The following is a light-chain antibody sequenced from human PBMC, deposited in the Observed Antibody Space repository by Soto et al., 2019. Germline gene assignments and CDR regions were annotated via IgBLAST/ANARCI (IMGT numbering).Light chain of an antibody. CDR3: QAWDSSAR. CDR1: KLGDKY. V-gene: IGLV3-1*01. J-gene: IGLJ2*01. CDR2: QDS. Sequence: SYELTQPPSVSVSPGQTASITCSGDKLGDKYACWYQQKPGQSPVLVIYQDSKRPSGIPERFSGSNSGNTATLTISGTQAMDEADYYCQAWDSSARFGGGTKL.